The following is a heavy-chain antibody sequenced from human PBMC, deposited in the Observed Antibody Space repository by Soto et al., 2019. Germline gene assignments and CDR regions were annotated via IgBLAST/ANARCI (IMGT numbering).Heavy chain of an antibody. CDR1: GFTFSSYG. CDR3: AREGYVDIVATTPAGYFDL. CDR2: IWYDGSNK. Sequence: QVQLVESGGGVVQPGRSLRLSCAASGFTFSSYGMHWVRQAPGKGLEWVAVIWYDGSNKYYADSVKGRFTISRDNSKNTLYLQMNSLRAADTAVYYCAREGYVDIVATTPAGYFDLWGRGTLVTVSS. V-gene: IGHV3-33*01. J-gene: IGHJ2*01. D-gene: IGHD5-12*01.